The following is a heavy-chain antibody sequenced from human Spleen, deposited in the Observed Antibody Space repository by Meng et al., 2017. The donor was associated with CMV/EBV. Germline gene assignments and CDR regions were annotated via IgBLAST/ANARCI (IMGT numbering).Heavy chain of an antibody. CDR2: IYYSGST. Sequence: YISSYDWSWIRRPPGKGLEWIGYIYYSGSTNYHPSLKSRVTISVDTSKNQFSLKLSSVTAADTAVYYCARDLGYCSSTSCYPWFDPWGQGTLVTVSS. CDR1: YISSYD. D-gene: IGHD2-2*01. CDR3: ARDLGYCSSTSCYPWFDP. V-gene: IGHV4-59*01. J-gene: IGHJ5*02.